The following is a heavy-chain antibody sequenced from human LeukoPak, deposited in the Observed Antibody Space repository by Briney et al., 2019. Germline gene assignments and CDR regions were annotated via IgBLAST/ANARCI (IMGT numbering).Heavy chain of an antibody. Sequence: SETLSLTCTASGGSISSYYWSWIRQPPGKGLEWIGYIHYTGSTNYNPSLKRRVIISVDTSKKQFSLKLSSVTAADTAVYYCARSPTYDFWSGYYYFDPWGQGTLVTVSS. D-gene: IGHD3-3*01. CDR1: GGSISSYY. V-gene: IGHV4-59*01. J-gene: IGHJ5*02. CDR3: ARSPTYDFWSGYYYFDP. CDR2: IHYTGST.